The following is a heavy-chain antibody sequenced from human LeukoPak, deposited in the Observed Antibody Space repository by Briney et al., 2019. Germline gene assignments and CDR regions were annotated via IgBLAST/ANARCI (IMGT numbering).Heavy chain of an antibody. V-gene: IGHV1-46*01. CDR3: ATSSGDYYYYMDV. Sequence: ASVKVSCKASGYTFTSYYMHWVRQAPGQGLEWMGIINPSGGSTSYAQKFQGRVTMTRDTSTSTVYMELSSLRSEDTAVYYCATSSGDYYYYMDVWGKGTTVTVSS. CDR1: GYTFTSYY. CDR2: INPSGGST. J-gene: IGHJ6*03.